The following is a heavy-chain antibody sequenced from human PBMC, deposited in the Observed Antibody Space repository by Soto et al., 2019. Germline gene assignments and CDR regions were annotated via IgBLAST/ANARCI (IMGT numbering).Heavy chain of an antibody. Sequence: QITLKESGPTLVKPTQTLTLTCTFSGFSLSTSGVGVGWIRQPPGKALEWLALIYWNEDKRYSPPLKSRLTITKDTSKFQVVLTMTNMDPVDTATYYCAHRAYYYDSTAQENWFDPWGQGTLVTVSS. CDR1: GFSLSTSGVG. CDR3: AHRAYYYDSTAQENWFDP. V-gene: IGHV2-5*01. J-gene: IGHJ5*02. CDR2: IYWNEDK. D-gene: IGHD3-22*01.